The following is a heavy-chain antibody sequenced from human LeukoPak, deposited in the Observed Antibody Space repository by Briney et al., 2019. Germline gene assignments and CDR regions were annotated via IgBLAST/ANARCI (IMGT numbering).Heavy chain of an antibody. Sequence: GSLRLSCVAPGLTLSNYWMTWVRQAPGKGLEWVSVISADSAATFYADSVKGRFTISRDNGRNTVFLQMSSLRAEDTALYYCARKSASGNYPLDYWGQGTLVTVSS. CDR2: ISADSAAT. V-gene: IGHV3-23*01. D-gene: IGHD3-10*01. CDR1: GLTLSNYW. J-gene: IGHJ4*02. CDR3: ARKSASGNYPLDY.